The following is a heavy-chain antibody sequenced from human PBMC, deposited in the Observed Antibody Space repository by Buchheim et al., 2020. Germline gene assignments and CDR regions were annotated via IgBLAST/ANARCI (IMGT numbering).Heavy chain of an antibody. V-gene: IGHV4-61*02. CDR1: GGSISSGSYY. D-gene: IGHD2-15*01. Sequence: QVQLQESGPGLVKPSQTLSLTCTVSGGSISSGSYYWSWIRQPAGKGLEWIGRIYTSGSTNYNPSLKSRVTISVDTYKNKFSLKLSSVTAADTAVYYCARDPIEDVVVVAADLGYWGQGTL. CDR2: IYTSGST. CDR3: ARDPIEDVVVVAADLGY. J-gene: IGHJ4*02.